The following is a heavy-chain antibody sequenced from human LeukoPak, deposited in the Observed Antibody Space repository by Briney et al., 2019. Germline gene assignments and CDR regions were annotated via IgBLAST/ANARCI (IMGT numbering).Heavy chain of an antibody. V-gene: IGHV3-23*01. J-gene: IGHJ4*02. CDR3: ASQLVRYFDWLGGNYFDY. D-gene: IGHD3-9*01. CDR2: ISGSGGST. Sequence: KPGGSLRLSCAASGFTFSSYAMSWVRQAPGKGLEWVSAISGSGGSTYYADSVKGRFTISRDNAKNSLYLQMNSLRAEDTAVYYCASQLVRYFDWLGGNYFDYWGQGTLVTVSS. CDR1: GFTFSSYA.